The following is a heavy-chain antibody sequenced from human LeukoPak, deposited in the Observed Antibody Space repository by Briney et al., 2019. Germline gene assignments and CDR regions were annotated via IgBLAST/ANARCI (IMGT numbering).Heavy chain of an antibody. CDR1: GYTFTSYD. Sequence: ASVKVSCTASGYTFTSYDINWVRQATGQGLEWMGWMNPNSGNTGYAQKFQGRVTMTRNTSISTAYMELSSLRSEDTAVYYCARGGSYANWFDPWGQGTLVTVSS. CDR3: ARGGSYANWFDP. V-gene: IGHV1-8*01. CDR2: MNPNSGNT. J-gene: IGHJ5*02. D-gene: IGHD1-26*01.